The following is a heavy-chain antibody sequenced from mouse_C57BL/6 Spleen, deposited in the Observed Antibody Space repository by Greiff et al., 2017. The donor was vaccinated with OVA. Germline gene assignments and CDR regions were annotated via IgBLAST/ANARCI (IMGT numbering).Heavy chain of an antibody. V-gene: IGHV1-69*01. CDR3: ARSTTVVALYWYFDV. D-gene: IGHD1-1*01. J-gene: IGHJ1*03. CDR1: GYTFTSYW. Sequence: VQLKQPGAELVMPGASVKLSCKAFGYTFTSYWMHWVKQRPGQGLEWIGEIDPSDSYTNYNQKFKGKSTLTVDKSSSTAYMQLSSLTSEDSAVYYCARSTTVVALYWYFDVWGTGTTVTVSS. CDR2: IDPSDSYT.